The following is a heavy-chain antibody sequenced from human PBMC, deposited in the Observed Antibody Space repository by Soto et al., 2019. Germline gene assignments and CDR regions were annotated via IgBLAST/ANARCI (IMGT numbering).Heavy chain of an antibody. Sequence: PGGSLRLSCTASGFPFGNFLMSWFRQAPGKGMEWVGFIRSQPYGGTAEYAASVRGRFTISRDDSKGIAYLQMNSLQTEDSGVYYCIGSIPFWGQGTLVTV. CDR3: IGSIPF. CDR1: GFPFGNFL. V-gene: IGHV3-49*03. J-gene: IGHJ4*02. D-gene: IGHD3-10*01. CDR2: IRSQPYGGTA.